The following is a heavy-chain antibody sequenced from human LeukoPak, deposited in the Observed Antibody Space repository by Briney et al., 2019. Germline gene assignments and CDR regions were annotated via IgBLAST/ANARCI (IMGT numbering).Heavy chain of an antibody. CDR3: ARVAAEVVGVPGAIGFGWLRRDYYYMDV. V-gene: IGHV1-2*02. D-gene: IGHD2-2*02. Sequence: ASVKVSCKASGYTFTDYYMHWVRQAPGQGLEWMGWINPSSGGTNYAQKFQGRVTVTRDTSISTAYMELSSLRSEDTAVYYCARVAAEVVGVPGAIGFGWLRRDYYYMDVWGKGTTVTVSS. CDR1: GYTFTDYY. J-gene: IGHJ6*03. CDR2: INPSSGGT.